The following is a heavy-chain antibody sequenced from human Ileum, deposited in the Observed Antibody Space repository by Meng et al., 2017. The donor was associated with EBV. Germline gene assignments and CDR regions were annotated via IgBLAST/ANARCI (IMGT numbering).Heavy chain of an antibody. Sequence: QVELQELGPVLVKPSGTLSLACGVSGDSISSQRWWGWVRQPPTKGPEWIGEIFHVGTGNYNPSLKSRVTISMDTSKNQISLGLTSVTAADTAVYYCAARVGGSYSGFDLWGQGTLVTVSS. V-gene: IGHV4-4*02. D-gene: IGHD1-26*01. CDR1: GDSISSQRW. CDR2: IFHVGTG. J-gene: IGHJ4*02. CDR3: AARVGGSYSGFDL.